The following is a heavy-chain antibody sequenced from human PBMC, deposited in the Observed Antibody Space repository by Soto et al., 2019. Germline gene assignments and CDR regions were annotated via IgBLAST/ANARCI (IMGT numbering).Heavy chain of an antibody. V-gene: IGHV3-7*01. CDR3: ARDGKCSSTSCYSIDY. J-gene: IGHJ4*02. CDR2: IKQDGSEK. Sequence: PXGSLRRPCSASGCTFSSYWMSGVRQAPGKGLEWVANIKQDGSEKYYVDSVKGRFTISRDDAKNSLYLQMNSLRAEDTAVYYCARDGKCSSTSCYSIDYWGQGTLVTV. D-gene: IGHD2-2*01. CDR1: GCTFSSYW.